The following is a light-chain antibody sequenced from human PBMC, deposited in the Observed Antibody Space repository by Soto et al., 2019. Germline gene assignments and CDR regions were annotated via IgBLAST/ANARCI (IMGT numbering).Light chain of an antibody. CDR1: QSVSSNY. Sequence: IVLTQSPATLSLSPWERATLSCRASQSVSSNYLAWYQQKPGQAPRLLIYGASTRATGVPDRFSGSGSGTDFTLTISRLEPEDFAVYHCQQYGSLSWTFGQGTKVDIK. CDR2: GAS. V-gene: IGKV3-20*01. CDR3: QQYGSLSWT. J-gene: IGKJ1*01.